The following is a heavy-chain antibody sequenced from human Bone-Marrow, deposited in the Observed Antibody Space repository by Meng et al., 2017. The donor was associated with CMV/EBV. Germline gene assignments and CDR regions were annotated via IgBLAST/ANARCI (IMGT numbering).Heavy chain of an antibody. D-gene: IGHD1-26*01. V-gene: IGHV3-74*01. CDR3: ARAIVGATLDAFDI. Sequence: GGSLRLSCAASGFTFTTYWMHWARQAPGKGLVWVSRINSDGSSTSYADSVKGRFTISRDNAKNTLYLQMNSLRAEDTAVYYCARAIVGATLDAFDIWGQGTMVTVSS. CDR2: INSDGSST. CDR1: GFTFTTYW. J-gene: IGHJ3*02.